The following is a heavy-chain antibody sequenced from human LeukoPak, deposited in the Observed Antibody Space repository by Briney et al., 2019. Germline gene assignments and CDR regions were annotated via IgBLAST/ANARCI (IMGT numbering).Heavy chain of an antibody. CDR1: GFAFSNYA. J-gene: IGHJ4*02. CDR3: AKGVSGPQYYFHY. CDR2: ITGSGDGT. V-gene: IGHV3-23*01. Sequence: GGSLRLSCAASGFAFSNYAMGWVRQAPEKGLEWVSSITGSGDGTYYADSVKGRFTISRDNSRNTLYLQMRGLRAEDAAVYYCAKGVSGPQYYFHYWGQGTLVTVSS. D-gene: IGHD4-11*01.